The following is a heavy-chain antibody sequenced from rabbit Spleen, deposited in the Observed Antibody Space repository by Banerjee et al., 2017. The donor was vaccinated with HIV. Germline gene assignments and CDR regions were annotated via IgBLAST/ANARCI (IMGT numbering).Heavy chain of an antibody. Sequence: QSLEESGGDLVKPGASLTLTCTASGVSFSSDYYMCWVRQAPGKGLEWIACIDSGSGGFTYFASWAKGRFTISKTSSTTVTLHMTSLTAADTATYFCARDTTYFYFKSWGQGTLVTVS. CDR1: GVSFSSDYY. D-gene: IGHD1-1*01. CDR2: IDSGSGGFT. J-gene: IGHJ4*01. V-gene: IGHV1S40*01. CDR3: ARDTTYFYFKS.